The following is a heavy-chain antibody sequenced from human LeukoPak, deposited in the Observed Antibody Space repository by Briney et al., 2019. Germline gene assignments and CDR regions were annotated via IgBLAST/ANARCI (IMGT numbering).Heavy chain of an antibody. CDR2: ISSSNNYI. J-gene: IGHJ6*02. CDR3: AGGYSSSWYVSYYYYGMDV. D-gene: IGHD6-13*01. V-gene: IGHV3-21*01. CDR1: GFTFSTYS. Sequence: GGSLRLSCAASGFTFSTYSMNWVRQAPGKGLEWVSSISSSNNYIYYADSVKGRFTISRDNAKNSLYLQMNSLRAEDTAVYYCAGGYSSSWYVSYYYYGMDVWGQGTTVTVSS.